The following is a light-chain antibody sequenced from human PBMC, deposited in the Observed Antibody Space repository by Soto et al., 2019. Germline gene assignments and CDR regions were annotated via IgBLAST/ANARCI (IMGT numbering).Light chain of an antibody. CDR3: GTWDTSLSAVV. CDR1: SSNIGSSF. CDR2: DND. V-gene: IGLV1-51*01. Sequence: QSVLTQPPSVSAAPGQKVTISCSGSSSNIGSSFVSWYQQLPGTAPKLLIYDNDKRPSGIPDRFSGSKSGTSATLGITGRQTGDEADYYCGTWDTSLSAVVFGGGTKLTVL. J-gene: IGLJ2*01.